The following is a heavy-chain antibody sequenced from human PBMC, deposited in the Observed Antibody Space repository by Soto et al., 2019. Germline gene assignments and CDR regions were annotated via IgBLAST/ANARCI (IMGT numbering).Heavy chain of an antibody. CDR1: GYSFTSYW. V-gene: IGHV5-51*01. D-gene: IGHD3-10*01. J-gene: IGHJ6*02. CDR2: IYPGDSDT. CDR3: ARLRSSSYGMDV. Sequence: VSLQISWKGSGYSFTSYWGGRVRQMPGKGLEWMGIIYPGDSDTRYSPSFQGQVTISADKSISTAYLQWSSLKASDTAMYYCARLRSSSYGMDVWGQGTTVTVSS.